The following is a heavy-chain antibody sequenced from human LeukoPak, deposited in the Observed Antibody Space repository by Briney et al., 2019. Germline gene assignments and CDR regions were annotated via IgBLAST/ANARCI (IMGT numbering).Heavy chain of an antibody. CDR1: GGSFSGYY. CDR2: IYHSGST. D-gene: IGHD3-3*01. V-gene: IGHV4-34*01. Sequence: SETLSLTCAVYGGSFSGYYWSWIRQPPGKGLEWIGSIYHSGSTYYNPSLKSRVTISVDTSKNQFSLKLSSVTAADTAVYYCARGSADDFWSGYSPNWFDPWGQGTLVTVSS. CDR3: ARGSADDFWSGYSPNWFDP. J-gene: IGHJ5*02.